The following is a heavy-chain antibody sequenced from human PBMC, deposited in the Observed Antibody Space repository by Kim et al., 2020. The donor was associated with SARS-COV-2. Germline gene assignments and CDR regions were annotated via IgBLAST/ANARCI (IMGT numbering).Heavy chain of an antibody. V-gene: IGHV1-8*01. J-gene: IGHJ6*02. CDR3: ARGGETTVPYGPYYGMDV. CDR1: GYTFTSYD. D-gene: IGHD4-17*01. Sequence: ASVKVSCKASGYTFTSYDINWVRQATGQGLEWMGWMNPNSGNTGYAQKFQGRVTMTRNTSISTAYMELSSLRSEDTAVYYCARGGETTVPYGPYYGMDVWGQGTTVTVSS. CDR2: MNPNSGNT.